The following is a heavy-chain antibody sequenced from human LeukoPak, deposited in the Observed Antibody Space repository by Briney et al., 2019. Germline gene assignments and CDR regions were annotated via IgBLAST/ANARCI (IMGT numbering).Heavy chain of an antibody. CDR3: ASCRGYSGYDPVGGYYYYYYMDV. J-gene: IGHJ6*03. CDR2: IIPIFGTA. Sequence: SVTVSCKASGGTFSSYAISWVRQAPGQGLEWMGGIIPIFGTANYAQKFQGRVTITADKSTSTAYMELSSLRSEDTAVYYCASCRGYSGYDPVGGYYYYYYMDVWGKGTTVTVSS. V-gene: IGHV1-69*06. CDR1: GGTFSSYA. D-gene: IGHD5-12*01.